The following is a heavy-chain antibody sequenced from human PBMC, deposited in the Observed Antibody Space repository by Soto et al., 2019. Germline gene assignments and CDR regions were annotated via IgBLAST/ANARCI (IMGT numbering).Heavy chain of an antibody. J-gene: IGHJ4*02. D-gene: IGHD6-13*01. V-gene: IGHV3-23*01. CDR3: ATVAPDHSSTPRRFDF. Sequence: PGGSLRLSCAASGFTFGIYAMSWVRQAPGKGLEWVSSISGSGGSIYYAHSVKGRFTISRDKTKNTLDLQMNSLRAEDTAVYHCATVAPDHSSTPRRFDFCGQGTLVTVSS. CDR2: ISGSGGSI. CDR1: GFTFGIYA.